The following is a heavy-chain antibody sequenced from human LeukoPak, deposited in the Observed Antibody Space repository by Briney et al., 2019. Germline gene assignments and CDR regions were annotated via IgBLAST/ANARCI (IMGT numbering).Heavy chain of an antibody. V-gene: IGHV3-21*01. J-gene: IGHJ4*02. CDR3: AGERDYFDY. CDR2: ISRSSSYI. Sequence: GGALRLSCAGSGLTFSSYSMNWVRQAGGKGLEWVSSISRSSSYIYYADSVKGQFTISRDNAKNSLYLQMNSLRAEDTAVYYCAGERDYFDYWGQGTLVTVSS. CDR1: GLTFSSYS.